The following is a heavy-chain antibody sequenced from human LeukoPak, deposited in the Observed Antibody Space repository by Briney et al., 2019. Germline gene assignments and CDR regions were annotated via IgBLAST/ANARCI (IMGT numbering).Heavy chain of an antibody. D-gene: IGHD3-10*01. CDR3: AKGWVTGVGSAGGMDV. CDR2: ISYDGNKK. Sequence: GRSLRLSCAASGFTFSSYGIHWGRQAPGKGLEWVAFISYDGNKKYFADSVKGRFTISRDNSKNTLYLQMNSLRPEDTAVYYCAKGWVTGVGSAGGMDVWGQGTTVTVSS. J-gene: IGHJ6*02. V-gene: IGHV3-30*18. CDR1: GFTFSSYG.